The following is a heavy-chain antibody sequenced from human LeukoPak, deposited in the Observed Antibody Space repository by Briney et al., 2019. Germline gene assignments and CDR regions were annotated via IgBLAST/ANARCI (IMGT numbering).Heavy chain of an antibody. J-gene: IGHJ6*02. Sequence: ASVKVSCKASGYTFTGYYIHWVRQATGQGLEWMGWMNPNSGNTGYAQKFQGRVTMTRNTSISTAYMELSSLRSEDTAVYYCARGITMVRGVIITPIYYYYGMDVWGQGTTVTVSS. CDR2: MNPNSGNT. V-gene: IGHV1-8*02. CDR1: GYTFTGYY. D-gene: IGHD3-10*01. CDR3: ARGITMVRGVIITPIYYYYGMDV.